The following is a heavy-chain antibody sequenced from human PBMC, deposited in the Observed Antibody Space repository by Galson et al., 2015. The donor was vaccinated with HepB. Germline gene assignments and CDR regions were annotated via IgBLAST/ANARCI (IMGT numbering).Heavy chain of an antibody. V-gene: IGHV4-59*01. CDR1: GGSISSYY. D-gene: IGHD6-13*01. Sequence: ETLSLTCTVSGGSISSYYWSWIRQPPGKGLEWIGYIYYSGSTNYNPSLKSRVTISVDTSKNQFSLKLSSVTAADTAVYYCARVYSSSWEIYDYWGQGTLVTVSS. CDR2: IYYSGST. J-gene: IGHJ4*02. CDR3: ARVYSSSWEIYDY.